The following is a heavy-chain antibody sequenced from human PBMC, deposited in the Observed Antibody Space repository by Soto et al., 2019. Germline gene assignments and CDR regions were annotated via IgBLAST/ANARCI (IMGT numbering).Heavy chain of an antibody. J-gene: IGHJ6*02. CDR3: ARSTPTYYYGMDV. CDR2: IYPGDSDT. D-gene: IGHD2-2*01. CDR1: GYSFTSYW. Sequence: PGESLKICCKGSGYSFTSYWIGWVRQMPGKGLEWMGIIYPGDSDTRYSPSFQGQVTISADKSISTAYLQWSSLKASDTAMYYCARSTPTYYYGMDVWGQGTTVTVSS. V-gene: IGHV5-51*01.